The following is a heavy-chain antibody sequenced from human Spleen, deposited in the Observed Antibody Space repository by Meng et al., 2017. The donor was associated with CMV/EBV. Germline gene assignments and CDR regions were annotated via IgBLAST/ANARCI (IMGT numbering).Heavy chain of an antibody. V-gene: IGHV3-23*01. D-gene: IGHD1-26*01. Sequence: VQLLGSGGGLVQPGGSLGLSCAASGFTFSSYAMSWVRQAPGKGLEWVSAISGSGGSTYYADSVKGRFTISRDNSKNTLYLQMNSLRAEDTAVYYCARGSYPLYYFDYWGQGTLVTVSS. CDR2: ISGSGGST. CDR1: GFTFSSYA. CDR3: ARGSYPLYYFDY. J-gene: IGHJ4*02.